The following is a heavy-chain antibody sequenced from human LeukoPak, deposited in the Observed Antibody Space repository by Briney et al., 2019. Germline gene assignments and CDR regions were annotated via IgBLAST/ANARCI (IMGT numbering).Heavy chain of an antibody. D-gene: IGHD6-13*01. CDR2: INHSGST. CDR1: GGSFSGYY. CDR3: ARSLRSSSWRYYFEY. Sequence: SETLSLTCAVYGGSFSGYYWSWIRQPPGKGLEWIGEINHSGSTNYSPSLKSRVTMSVDTSKNQFSLKLSSVTAADTAVYYCARSLRSSSWRYYFEYWGQGSLVTVSS. J-gene: IGHJ4*02. V-gene: IGHV4-34*01.